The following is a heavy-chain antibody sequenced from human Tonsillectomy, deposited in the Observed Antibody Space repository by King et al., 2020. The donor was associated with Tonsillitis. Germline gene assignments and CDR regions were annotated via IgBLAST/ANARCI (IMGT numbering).Heavy chain of an antibody. J-gene: IGHJ4*02. Sequence: QLQESGPGLVKPSETLSLTCTVSGGSISSSSYYWGWIRQPPGKGLEWMGSIYYGGSTYYNPSLKSRVTISVDTAKNQFSLKLSSVTAADTAVYYCARPRDSSGYYDYWGQGTLVTVSS. V-gene: IGHV4-39*01. CDR1: GGSISSSSYY. CDR3: ARPRDSSGYYDY. D-gene: IGHD3-22*01. CDR2: IYYGGST.